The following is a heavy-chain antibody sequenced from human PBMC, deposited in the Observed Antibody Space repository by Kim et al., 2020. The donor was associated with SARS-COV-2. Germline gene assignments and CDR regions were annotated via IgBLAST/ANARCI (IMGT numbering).Heavy chain of an antibody. CDR2: IIPIFGTA. D-gene: IGHD4-17*01. V-gene: IGHV1-69*13. CDR1: GGTFSSYA. CDR3: AREYGDHQAFDP. Sequence: SVKVSCKASGGTFSSYAISWVRQAPGQGLEWMGGIIPIFGTANYAQKFQGRVTITADESTSTAYMELSSLRSEDTAVYYCAREYGDHQAFDPWGQGTLVTVSS. J-gene: IGHJ5*02.